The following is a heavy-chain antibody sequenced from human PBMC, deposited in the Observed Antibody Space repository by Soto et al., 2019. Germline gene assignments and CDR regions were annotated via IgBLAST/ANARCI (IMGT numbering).Heavy chain of an antibody. J-gene: IGHJ5*02. V-gene: IGHV3-30*03. CDR3: ATGAMDSSWSFDP. CDR2: ISYDGSNK. Sequence: QVQLVESGGGVVQPGRSLRLSCAASGFTFSSYGMHWVRQAPGKGLEWVAVISYDGSNKYYADSVKGRFTISRDNSKNTLYLQMNSLRAEDTAVYYCATGAMDSSWSFDPWGQGTLVTVSS. D-gene: IGHD6-6*01. CDR1: GFTFSSYG.